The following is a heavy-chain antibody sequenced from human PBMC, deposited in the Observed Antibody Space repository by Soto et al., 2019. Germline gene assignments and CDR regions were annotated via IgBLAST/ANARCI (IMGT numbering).Heavy chain of an antibody. Sequence: PSETLSLTCTVSGGSISSGGYYWSWIRQHPGKGLEWIGYIYYSGSTYYNPSLKSRVTISVDTSKNQFSLKLSSVTAADTAVYYCVEDGYNYYYFDYWGQGTLVTVSS. CDR2: IYYSGST. J-gene: IGHJ4*02. CDR3: VEDGYNYYYFDY. D-gene: IGHD5-12*01. V-gene: IGHV4-31*03. CDR1: GGSISSGGYY.